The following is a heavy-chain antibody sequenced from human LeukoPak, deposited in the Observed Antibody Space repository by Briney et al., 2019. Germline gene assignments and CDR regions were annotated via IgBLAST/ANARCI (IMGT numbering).Heavy chain of an antibody. V-gene: IGHV1-46*01. Sequence: ASVKVSCKASGYTFTSYYMHRVRQAPGQGLEWMGIINPSGGSTSYAQKFQGRVTMTRDTSTSTVYMELSSLRSEDTAVYYCARDPSIAVGGTGVDFDYWGQGTLVTVSS. CDR1: GYTFTSYY. D-gene: IGHD6-19*01. CDR3: ARDPSIAVGGTGVDFDY. J-gene: IGHJ4*02. CDR2: INPSGGST.